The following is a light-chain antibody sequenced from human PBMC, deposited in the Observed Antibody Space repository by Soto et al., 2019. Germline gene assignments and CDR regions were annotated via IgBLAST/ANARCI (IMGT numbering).Light chain of an antibody. CDR1: SSNIGGTY. Sequence: QSVLTQPPSVSAAPGQKVPISCSGYSSNIGGTYVSWYQQFPGAAPKLLIYDNDKRPSGIPDRFSGSKSGTSATLGITGLQTGDEADYYCGTWDNSLSLFVFGTGTKLTVL. J-gene: IGLJ1*01. CDR3: GTWDNSLSLFV. V-gene: IGLV1-51*01. CDR2: DND.